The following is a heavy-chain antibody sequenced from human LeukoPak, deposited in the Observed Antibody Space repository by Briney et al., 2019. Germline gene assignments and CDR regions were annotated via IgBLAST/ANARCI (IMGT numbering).Heavy chain of an antibody. CDR3: ARDSTARGSSRGKDPFDI. CDR2: IIPIFGTA. D-gene: IGHD3-10*01. CDR1: GGTFSSYA. J-gene: IGHJ3*02. Sequence: GASVKVSCKASGGTFSSYAISWVRQAPGQGLEWMGGIIPIFGTANYAQKFQGRVTITADESTSTAYMELSSLRSEDTAVYYCARDSTARGSSRGKDPFDIWGQGTMVTVSS. V-gene: IGHV1-69*13.